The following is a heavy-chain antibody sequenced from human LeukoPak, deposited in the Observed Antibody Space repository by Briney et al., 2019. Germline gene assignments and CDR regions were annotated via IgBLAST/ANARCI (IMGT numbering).Heavy chain of an antibody. D-gene: IGHD2-2*01. CDR3: ARAYCSSTSCSRDDAFDI. Sequence: SETLSLTCAVSGGSISSGGYSWGWIRQPPGKGLEWIGYIYHSGSTYYNPSLKSRVTISVDRSKNQFSLKLSSVTAADTAVYYCARAYCSSTSCSRDDAFDIWGQGTMVTVSS. V-gene: IGHV4-30-2*01. CDR1: GGSISSGGYS. CDR2: IYHSGST. J-gene: IGHJ3*02.